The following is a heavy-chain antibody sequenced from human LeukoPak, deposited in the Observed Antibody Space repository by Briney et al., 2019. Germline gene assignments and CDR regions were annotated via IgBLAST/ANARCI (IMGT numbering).Heavy chain of an antibody. CDR1: GFTFSDYY. J-gene: IGHJ6*03. V-gene: IGHV3-11*01. Sequence: PGGSLRLSCAASGFTFSDYYMSWIRRAPGKGLEWVSYISSSGSTIYYADSVKGRFTISRDNAKNSLYLQMNSLRAEDTAVCYCARGSYYYYYMDVWGKGTTVTVSS. D-gene: IGHD3-10*01. CDR2: ISSSGSTI. CDR3: ARGSYYYYYMDV.